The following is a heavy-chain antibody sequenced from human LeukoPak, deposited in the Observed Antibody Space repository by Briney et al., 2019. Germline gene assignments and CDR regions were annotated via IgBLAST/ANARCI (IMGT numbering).Heavy chain of an antibody. CDR2: INPNSGNT. J-gene: IGHJ4*02. CDR1: GYTFTGYY. CDR3: ARGPDILTGYSSAEFDY. Sequence: GASVKVSCKASGYTFTGYYMHWVRQAPGQGLEWMGWINPNSGNTGYAQKFQGRVTMTRNTSISTAYMELSSLRSGDTAVYYCARGPDILTGYSSAEFDYWGQGTLVTVSS. D-gene: IGHD3-9*01. V-gene: IGHV1-8*02.